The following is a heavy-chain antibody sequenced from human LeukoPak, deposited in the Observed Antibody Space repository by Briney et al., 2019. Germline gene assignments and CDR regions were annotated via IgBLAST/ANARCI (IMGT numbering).Heavy chain of an antibody. J-gene: IGHJ4*02. CDR2: IRNSGGTT. CDR3: AKVSAAAGFWTASFTHGSFDY. Sequence: GGSLRLSCAASGFTFSNYGMSWVRQAPGKGLEWVSAIRNSGGTTYYADSVRGRFTISTDNSKNTLHLQMNSLRAEDTAVYYCAKVSAAAGFWTASFTHGSFDYWGQGTLVTVSS. D-gene: IGHD3/OR15-3a*01. V-gene: IGHV3-23*01. CDR1: GFTFSNYG.